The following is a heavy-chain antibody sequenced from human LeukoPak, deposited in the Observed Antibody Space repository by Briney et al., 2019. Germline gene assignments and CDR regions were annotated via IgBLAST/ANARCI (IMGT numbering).Heavy chain of an antibody. V-gene: IGHV4-34*01. J-gene: IGHJ3*02. CDR1: GDSIIGYY. D-gene: IGHD6-13*01. CDR3: ATATTSEYSSSWYAFDI. CDR2: INHSGST. Sequence: PSETLSLTCSVSGDSIIGYYWGWIRQPPGKGLEWIGEINHSGSTNYNPSLKSRVTISVDTSKNQFSLKLSSVTAADTAVYYCATATTSEYSSSWYAFDIWGQGTMVTVSS.